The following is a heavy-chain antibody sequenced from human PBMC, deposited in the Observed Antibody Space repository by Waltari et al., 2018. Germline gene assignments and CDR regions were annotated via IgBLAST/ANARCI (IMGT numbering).Heavy chain of an antibody. J-gene: IGHJ3*02. D-gene: IGHD1-26*01. CDR3: ARVPVGATTRPRSDAFDI. V-gene: IGHV1-46*01. CDR1: GYTFTSYY. Sequence: VQLVQSGAEVKKPGASVKVSCKASGYTFTSYYMHWVRQAPGQGLEWMGIINPSGGSTSYAQKFQGRVTMTRDTSTSTVYMELSSLRSEDTAVYYCARVPVGATTRPRSDAFDIWGQGTMVTVSS. CDR2: INPSGGST.